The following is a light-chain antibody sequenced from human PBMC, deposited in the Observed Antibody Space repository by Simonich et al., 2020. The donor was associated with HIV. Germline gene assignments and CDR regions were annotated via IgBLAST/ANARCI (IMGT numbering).Light chain of an antibody. CDR3: QQYNSYSWT. Sequence: EIQMTQSPSTLSASVGNRVTITCRASQSIRSWLAWYKQKPGKAPTLLFYKASSLESGVPSRFSGSGSGTEFTLTISSLQPDDFATYYCQQYNSYSWTFGQGTKVEIK. V-gene: IGKV1-5*03. CDR1: QSIRSW. CDR2: KAS. J-gene: IGKJ1*01.